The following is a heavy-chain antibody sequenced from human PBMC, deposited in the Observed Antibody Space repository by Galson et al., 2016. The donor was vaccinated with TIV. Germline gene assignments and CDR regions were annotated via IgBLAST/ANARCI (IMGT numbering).Heavy chain of an antibody. D-gene: IGHD5-12*01. CDR3: AKNSEWLRWYYFDY. V-gene: IGHV3-23*01. J-gene: IGHJ4*02. CDR1: SFTFSTYA. CDR2: ISGSGGDT. Sequence: SLRLSCAASSFTFSTYAMSWVRQAPEKGLEWVSSISGSGGDTYYADSVKGRFTISRDNSKNTVYLQMNSLIADDTAFYYCAKNSEWLRWYYFDYWGQGTLVTVSS.